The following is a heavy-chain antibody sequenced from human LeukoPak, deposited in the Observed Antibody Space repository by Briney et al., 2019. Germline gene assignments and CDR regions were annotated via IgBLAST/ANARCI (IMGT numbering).Heavy chain of an antibody. V-gene: IGHV4-38-2*02. D-gene: IGHD3-9*01. CDR2: IYHSGST. CDR1: GYSISSGYY. Sequence: SETLSLTCTVSGYSISSGYYWGWIRQPPGKGLEWIGSIYHSGSTYYNPSLKSRVTISVDTSKNQFSLKLSSVTAADTAVYYCARVVYDILTGYYSPFDYWGQGTLVTVSS. CDR3: ARVVYDILTGYYSPFDY. J-gene: IGHJ4*02.